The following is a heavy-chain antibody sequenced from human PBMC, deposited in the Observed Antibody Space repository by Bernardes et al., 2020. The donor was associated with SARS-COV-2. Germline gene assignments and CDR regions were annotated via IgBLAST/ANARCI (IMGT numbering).Heavy chain of an antibody. CDR1: GFSLSRDGVG. CDR2: LYWDADQ. D-gene: IGHD3-22*01. Sequence: SGATLPKPTQTLTLTCPFSGFSLSRDGVGVAWIRQPPGQALEWLALLYWDADQRYSPSLRSRLTITKDTSKSQVVRTMTNMDPVDTATYYCAHRASFYDDDDFYYSGLDYWGQGTLVTVSS. CDR3: AHRASFYDDDDFYYSGLDY. V-gene: IGHV2-5*02. J-gene: IGHJ4*02.